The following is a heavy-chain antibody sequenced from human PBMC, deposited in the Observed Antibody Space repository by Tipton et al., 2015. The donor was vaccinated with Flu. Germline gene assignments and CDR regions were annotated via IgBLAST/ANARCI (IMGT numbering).Heavy chain of an antibody. Sequence: SLRLSCAASGFTFSSYAMSWVRQAPGKGLEWVSAISGSGGSTYYAGSVKGRFTISRDNSKNTLYLQMNSLRAEDTAVYYCAKAGYDFWSGPPGPYYYDMDVWGQGTTVTVSS. V-gene: IGHV3-23*01. CDR1: GFTFSSYA. J-gene: IGHJ6*02. CDR3: AKAGYDFWSGPPGPYYYDMDV. D-gene: IGHD3-3*01. CDR2: ISGSGGST.